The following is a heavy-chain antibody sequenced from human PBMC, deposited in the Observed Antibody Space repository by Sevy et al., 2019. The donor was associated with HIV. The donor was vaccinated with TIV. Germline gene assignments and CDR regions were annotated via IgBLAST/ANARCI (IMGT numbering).Heavy chain of an antibody. CDR1: GFTXSSYV. V-gene: IGHV3-23*01. CDR3: AHGRGXSXXRXXXF. CDR2: ISGSGSST. J-gene: IGHJ1*01. Sequence: GGSLRLSCAGTGFTXSSYVMSWVRQAPGKGLEWVAGISGSGSSTYYADSVRGRFTVSRDNSKNTLYLQMNRLRVEDTAVYFCAHGRGXSXXRXXXFWGXXTLVTVSS.